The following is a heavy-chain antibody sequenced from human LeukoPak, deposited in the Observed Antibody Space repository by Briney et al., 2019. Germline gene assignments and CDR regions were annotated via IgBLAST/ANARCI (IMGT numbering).Heavy chain of an antibody. D-gene: IGHD4-17*01. V-gene: IGHV3-21*01. CDR1: GFTFNNYA. CDR2: LSGDGTNT. CDR3: GRDWDFTRVTTFDC. Sequence: PGGSLRLSCAASGFTFNNYAMSWVRQAPGKGLEWVSGLSGDGTNTYYADSVKGRFTISRDNAKNSLYLQMHSLRAEDTAVYYCGRDWDFTRVTTFDCWGQGTLVTVSS. J-gene: IGHJ4*02.